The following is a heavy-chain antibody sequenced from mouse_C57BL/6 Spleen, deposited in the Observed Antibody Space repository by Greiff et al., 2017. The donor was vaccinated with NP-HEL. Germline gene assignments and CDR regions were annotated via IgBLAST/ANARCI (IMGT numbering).Heavy chain of an antibody. CDR1: GYTFTSYW. CDR3: ARGRYSNYVYAMDY. J-gene: IGHJ4*01. Sequence: VQLQQPVAELVKPGASVKMSCKASGYTFTSYWITWVKQRPGQGLEWIGDIYPGSGSTNYNEKFKSKATLTVDTSSSTAYMQLSSLTSEDSAVYYCARGRYSNYVYAMDYWGQGTSVTVSS. V-gene: IGHV1-55*01. CDR2: IYPGSGST. D-gene: IGHD2-5*01.